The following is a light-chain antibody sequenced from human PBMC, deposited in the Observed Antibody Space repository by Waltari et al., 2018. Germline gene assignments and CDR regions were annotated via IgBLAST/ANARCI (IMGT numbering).Light chain of an antibody. V-gene: IGLV2-14*03. Sequence: QSALTQPASVSGSPGQSIIIPCTGTSRDVGGYNHVSWFLHHPGKAPKLMIHDVNKRPSGVSSRFSGSKSGNTASLTISGLQAEDEAIYYCNSYTSGRTWVFGGGTRLTVL. CDR2: DVN. J-gene: IGLJ3*02. CDR1: SRDVGGYNH. CDR3: NSYTSGRTWV.